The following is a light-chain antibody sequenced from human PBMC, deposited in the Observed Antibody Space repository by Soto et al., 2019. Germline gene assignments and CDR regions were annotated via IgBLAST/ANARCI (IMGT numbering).Light chain of an antibody. CDR3: AACDDSVTGSYV. J-gene: IGLJ1*01. CDR2: SNN. V-gene: IGLV1-44*01. CDR1: SSNIGSNT. Sequence: QSVLTQPPSASGTPGQRVAISCSGSSSNIGSNTVNWYQQLPGTAPKLLIYSNNQRPSGVPDRFSGSKSGTSASLAISGLQSEDEADYYCAACDDSVTGSYVFGTGTKLTVL.